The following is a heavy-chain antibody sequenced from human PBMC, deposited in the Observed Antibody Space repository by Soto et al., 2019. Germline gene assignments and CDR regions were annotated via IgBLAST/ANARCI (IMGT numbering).Heavy chain of an antibody. CDR3: ARDQPPGGYCSGGSCYGEGYYYYGMDV. CDR1: GYTFTSYY. J-gene: IGHJ6*02. D-gene: IGHD2-15*01. Sequence: ALVKVSCKASGYTFTSYYMHWVRQAPGQGLEWMGIINPSGGSTSYAQKFQGRATMTRDTSTSTVYMELSSLRSEDTAVYYCARDQPPGGYCSGGSCYGEGYYYYGMDVWGQGTTVTVSS. CDR2: INPSGGST. V-gene: IGHV1-46*01.